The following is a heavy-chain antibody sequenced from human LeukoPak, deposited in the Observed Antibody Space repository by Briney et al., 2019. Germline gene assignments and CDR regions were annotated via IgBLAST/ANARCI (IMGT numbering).Heavy chain of an antibody. CDR3: ATSRTSYGVGFDY. CDR1: GYTFTGYY. Sequence: SVKVSCKASGYTFTGYYMHWVRQAPGQGLEWMGRIIPIFGTANYAQKFQGRVTITTDESTSTAYMELSSLRSEDTAVYYCATSRTSYGVGFDYWGQGTLVTVSS. J-gene: IGHJ4*02. D-gene: IGHD4-17*01. CDR2: IIPIFGTA. V-gene: IGHV1-69*05.